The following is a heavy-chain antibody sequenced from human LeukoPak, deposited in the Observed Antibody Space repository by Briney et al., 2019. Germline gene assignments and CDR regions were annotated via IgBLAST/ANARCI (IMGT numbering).Heavy chain of an antibody. D-gene: IGHD1-26*01. CDR1: GYTFTSYG. J-gene: IGHJ3*02. Sequence: ASVKVSCKGSGYTFTSYGISWVRQAPEQGLEWMGWISAYNGHTNYAQKLQGRVTMTTDTSTSSAYMELRSLRSDDTAVYYCARGGRWELPRPYAFDIWGQGTMVTVSS. CDR3: ARGGRWELPRPYAFDI. V-gene: IGHV1-18*01. CDR2: ISAYNGHT.